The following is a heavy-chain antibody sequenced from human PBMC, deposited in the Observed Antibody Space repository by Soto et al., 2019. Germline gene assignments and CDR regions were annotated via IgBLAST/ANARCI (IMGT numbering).Heavy chain of an antibody. CDR3: AKSLGANLLGWAFQFDY. V-gene: IGHV3-9*01. CDR1: GFTFDDYA. J-gene: IGHJ4*02. CDR2: ISWNSGNI. D-gene: IGHD2-15*01. Sequence: EVQLVESGGGSVQPGRSLRLSCAASGFTFDDYAMHWVRQAPGKGLEWVSGISWNSGNIGYADSVKGRFTISRDNAKNSLYLQMNSLRLEDTALYYCAKSLGANLLGWAFQFDYWGQGTLVTVSS.